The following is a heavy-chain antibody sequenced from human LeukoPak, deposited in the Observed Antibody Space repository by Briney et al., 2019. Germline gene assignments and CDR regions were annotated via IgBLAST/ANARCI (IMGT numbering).Heavy chain of an antibody. J-gene: IGHJ5*02. CDR3: ARDEGVRKPNWFDP. V-gene: IGHV1-18*01. Sequence: GASVKVSCKASGYTFTSYGISWVRQAPGQGLEWMGWISAYNGNTNYAQKLHGRVTMTTDTSTSTAYMELRSLRSDDTAVYYCARDEGVRKPNWFDPWGQGTLVTVSS. CDR1: GYTFTSYG. D-gene: IGHD3-10*01. CDR2: ISAYNGNT.